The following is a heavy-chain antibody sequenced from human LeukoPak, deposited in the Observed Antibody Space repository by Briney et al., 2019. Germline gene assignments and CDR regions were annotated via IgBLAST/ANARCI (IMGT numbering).Heavy chain of an antibody. D-gene: IGHD3-3*01. CDR1: GGSISRYY. CDR2: IYSSGST. CDR3: ARAPSLRFFDY. Sequence: PSETLSLTCNVSGGSISRYYWSWIRQPPGKGLEWIGCIYSSGSTNYNPSLKSRVTMSVDTSKNQFSLKLSSVTAADTAMYYCARAPSLRFFDYWGQGTLVTVSS. J-gene: IGHJ4*02. V-gene: IGHV4-59*01.